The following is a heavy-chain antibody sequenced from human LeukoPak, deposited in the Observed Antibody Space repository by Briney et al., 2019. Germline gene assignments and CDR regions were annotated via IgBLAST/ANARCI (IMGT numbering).Heavy chain of an antibody. D-gene: IGHD3-22*01. J-gene: IGHJ3*02. CDR2: INPSGGST. Sequence: ASVKVSCKASGYTFTSYYMHWVRQAPGQGLEWMGIINPSGGSTSYAQKFQGRVTMTRDTSTSTVYMELSSLRSEDTAVYYCARNAYYYDSSGYYFRRDAFDIWGQGTMDTVSS. V-gene: IGHV1-46*01. CDR1: GYTFTSYY. CDR3: ARNAYYYDSSGYYFRRDAFDI.